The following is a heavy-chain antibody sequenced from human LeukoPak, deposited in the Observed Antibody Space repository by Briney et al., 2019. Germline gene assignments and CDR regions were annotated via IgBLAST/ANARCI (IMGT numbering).Heavy chain of an antibody. Sequence: GGSLRLSCAASGFTFSSYAMSWVRQAPGKGLEWVSAISGSGGSTYYADSVKGRFTISRDNSKNTLYLQMNSLRAEDTAVYYCAKDRYYYSSGYWYFDYWGQGTLVTVSS. CDR2: ISGSGGST. J-gene: IGHJ4*02. CDR3: AKDRYYYSSGYWYFDY. CDR1: GFTFSSYA. D-gene: IGHD3-22*01. V-gene: IGHV3-23*01.